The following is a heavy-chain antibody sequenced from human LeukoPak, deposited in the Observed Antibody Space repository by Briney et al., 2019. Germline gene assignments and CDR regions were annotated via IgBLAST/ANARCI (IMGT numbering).Heavy chain of an antibody. CDR3: ARDRYYYDSSARDFQH. V-gene: IGHV3-30-3*01. J-gene: IGHJ1*01. CDR1: GFTFSSYA. Sequence: PGGSLRLSCAASGFTFSSYAMHWVRQAPGKGLEWVAVISYDGSNKYYADSVKGRFTISRDNSKNTLYLQMNSLRAEDTAVYYCARDRYYYDSSARDFQHWGQGTLVTVSS. CDR2: ISYDGSNK. D-gene: IGHD3-22*01.